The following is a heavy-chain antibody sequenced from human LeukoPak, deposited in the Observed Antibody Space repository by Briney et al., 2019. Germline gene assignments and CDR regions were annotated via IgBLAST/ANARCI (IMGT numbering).Heavy chain of an antibody. V-gene: IGHV4-59*01. CDR1: GDSISPYY. CDR3: ARWSSTWSIFDY. Sequence: SETLSLTCTVSGDSISPYYWSWIRQPPGKGLEWIGYIYYSGTTNYNPFLRSRVTLSVDTSKNQFSLKLSSVTAADTAVYYCARWSSTWSIFDYWGQGTLVAVSS. J-gene: IGHJ4*02. D-gene: IGHD6-13*01. CDR2: IYYSGTT.